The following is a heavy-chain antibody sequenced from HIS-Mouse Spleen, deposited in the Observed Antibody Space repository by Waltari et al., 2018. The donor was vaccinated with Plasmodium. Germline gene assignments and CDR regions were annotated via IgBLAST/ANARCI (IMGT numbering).Heavy chain of an antibody. Sequence: EVQLVESGGGLIQPGGSLRLSCAASGFTVSSNYMSWVRQAPGKGLEWVSFIYSGGSTYYAASVKGRFTISRDNSKNPLYLQMNSLRAEDTAVYYCARGMKSSSSAFDIWGQGTMVTVSS. V-gene: IGHV3-53*01. D-gene: IGHD6-6*01. CDR1: GFTVSSNY. CDR2: IYSGGST. J-gene: IGHJ3*02. CDR3: ARGMKSSSSAFDI.